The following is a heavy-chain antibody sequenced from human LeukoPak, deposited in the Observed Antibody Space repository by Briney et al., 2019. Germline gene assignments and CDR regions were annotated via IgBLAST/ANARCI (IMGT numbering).Heavy chain of an antibody. D-gene: IGHD4-23*01. CDR3: AAGGNTRDDAFDI. V-gene: IGHV1-58*02. CDR1: GFTFTSSA. J-gene: IGHJ3*02. CDR2: IVVGSGNT. Sequence: GTSVKVSCKASGFTFTSSAMQWVRQARGQRLEWIGWIVVGSGNTNYAQKFQERVTITRDMSTSTAYMEPSSLRSEDTAVYYCAAGGNTRDDAFDIWGQGTMVTVSS.